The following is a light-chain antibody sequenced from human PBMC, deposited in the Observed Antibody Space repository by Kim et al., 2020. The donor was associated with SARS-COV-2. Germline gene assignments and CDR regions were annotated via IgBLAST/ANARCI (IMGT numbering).Light chain of an antibody. J-gene: IGKJ2*01. Sequence: DIQMTQSPSSVSASVGDRVAISCRASQDVASWLAWYQQRPGKAPKLLIHAASSLQSGVPSRFSGSGSGTEFTLTISSLQPEDFATYFCQQANTFPYTFGQGTKLEIK. CDR1: QDVASW. V-gene: IGKV1D-12*01. CDR3: QQANTFPYT. CDR2: AAS.